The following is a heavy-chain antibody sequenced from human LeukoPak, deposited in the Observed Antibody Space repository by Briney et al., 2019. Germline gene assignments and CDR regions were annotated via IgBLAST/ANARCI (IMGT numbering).Heavy chain of an antibody. D-gene: IGHD1-14*01. J-gene: IGHJ3*02. CDR1: GFTFSTYE. Sequence: SGGSLRLSCAASGFTFSTYEMNWVRQAPGKGLEWLSYIIGDGTTTQYAESVRDRFTISRDNDKNSLYLQMNSLRADDTAVYYCARGPEQDAFDIWGQGTMVTVSS. CDR2: IIGDGTTT. CDR3: ARGPEQDAFDI. V-gene: IGHV3-48*03.